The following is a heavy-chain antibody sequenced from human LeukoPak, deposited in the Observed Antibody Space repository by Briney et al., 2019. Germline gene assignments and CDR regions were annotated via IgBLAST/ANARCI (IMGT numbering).Heavy chain of an antibody. J-gene: IGHJ4*02. CDR3: ATGLVGYDFWSGYRLDY. Sequence: ASVKVSCKASGGTFSSYAISWVRQAPGQGLEWMGGIIPIFGTANYAQKFQGRVTMTEDTSTDTAYMELSSLRSEDTAVYYCATGLVGYDFWSGYRLDYWGQGTLVTVSS. D-gene: IGHD3-3*01. V-gene: IGHV1-69*06. CDR1: GGTFSSYA. CDR2: IIPIFGTA.